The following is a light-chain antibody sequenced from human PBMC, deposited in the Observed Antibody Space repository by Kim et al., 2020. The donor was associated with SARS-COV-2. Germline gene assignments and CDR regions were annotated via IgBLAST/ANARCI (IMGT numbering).Light chain of an antibody. CDR1: QSLSTN. V-gene: IGKV3-15*01. CDR3: QQYNDWPLYS. CDR2: GAS. J-gene: IGKJ2*03. Sequence: ERALTQSPATLSVSPGERATLSCRASQSLSTNLAWYQEKPGQAPRLLIYGASTRATGIPARFSGSGSGTEFTLTISGLQSEDFAVYYCQQYNDWPLYSFGQGTKLEI.